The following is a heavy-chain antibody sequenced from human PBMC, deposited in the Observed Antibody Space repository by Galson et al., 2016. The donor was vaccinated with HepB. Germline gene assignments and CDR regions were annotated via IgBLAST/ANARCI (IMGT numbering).Heavy chain of an antibody. D-gene: IGHD2-2*01. Sequence: YLTLSCAASGFTFRDYAINWVRQAPGKALQRVSTISGSGDNTYYGDSVKGRFAASRDNSKNPLSLQLCSLGAEDTAVYYCVRSNFSDSWGQGTLVTVSS. V-gene: IGHV3-23*01. CDR1: GFTFRDYA. J-gene: IGHJ4*02. CDR3: VRSNFSDS. CDR2: ISGSGDNT.